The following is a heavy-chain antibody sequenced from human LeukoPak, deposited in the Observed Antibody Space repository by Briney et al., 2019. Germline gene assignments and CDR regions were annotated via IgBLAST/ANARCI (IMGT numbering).Heavy chain of an antibody. Sequence: SVSLSCKASGGTFRNYALSWVRQAPGQGLEWMGGLIPLFGRAEYAQKFQGRVTIIADEATNTAYLELSSLTSDDTAIYYCASPKENNDYYFDYWGQGTLVTVST. CDR2: LIPLFGRA. J-gene: IGHJ4*02. V-gene: IGHV1-69*01. CDR3: ASPKENNDYYFDY. D-gene: IGHD1/OR15-1a*01. CDR1: GGTFRNYA.